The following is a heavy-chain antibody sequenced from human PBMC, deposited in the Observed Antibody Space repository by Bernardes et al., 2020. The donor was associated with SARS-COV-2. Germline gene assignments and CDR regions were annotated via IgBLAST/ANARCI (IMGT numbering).Heavy chain of an antibody. V-gene: IGHV3-66*01. J-gene: IGHJ4*02. Sequence: GGYLRRSCAVSGFTVSHNYMSWVRPAPGNGLEWVSVIYSVGSTYYADSVKGRFTISRDNSKNTVDLLMNSLRGEDTAVYYCARLDFITRRDYWGQGTLVTVSS. D-gene: IGHD3-9*01. CDR2: IYSVGST. CDR1: GFTVSHNY. CDR3: ARLDFITRRDY.